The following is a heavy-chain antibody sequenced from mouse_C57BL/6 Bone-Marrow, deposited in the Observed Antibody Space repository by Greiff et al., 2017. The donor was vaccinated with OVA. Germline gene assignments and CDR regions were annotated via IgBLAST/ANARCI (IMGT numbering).Heavy chain of an antibody. V-gene: IGHV1-58*01. CDR1: GYTFTSYG. D-gene: IGHD2-10*01. Sequence: EVQLQQSGAELVRPGSSVKMSCKTSGYTFTSYGINWVKQRPGQGLEWIGYIYIGNGYTEYNEKFKGKAILTSDKSSSTAYMQLSSLTSDDSAIYFCARSLLWYGGYFDVWGTGTTVTVSS. J-gene: IGHJ1*03. CDR3: ARSLLWYGGYFDV. CDR2: IYIGNGYT.